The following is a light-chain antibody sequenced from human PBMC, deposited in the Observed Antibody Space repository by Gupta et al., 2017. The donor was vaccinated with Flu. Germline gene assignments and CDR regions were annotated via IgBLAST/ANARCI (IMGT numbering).Light chain of an antibody. CDR1: QGISSY. CDR3: QQVNRFPRS. Sequence: DVQLTQSPSFLSASVGDRVTITCRASQGISSYLAWYQQKPGRAPKLLIYAASTLQSGVPSRFSGSESGTEFTLTISSLRSEDFATYYCQQVNRFPRSFGQGTQLE. J-gene: IGKJ2*03. V-gene: IGKV1-9*01. CDR2: AAS.